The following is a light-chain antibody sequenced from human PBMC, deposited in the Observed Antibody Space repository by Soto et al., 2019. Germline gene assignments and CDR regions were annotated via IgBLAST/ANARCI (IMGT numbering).Light chain of an antibody. J-gene: IGKJ1*01. Sequence: DIQMTQSPSSVSGSVGDRVTITCRASHDISTYLAWYQQKPVKAPKLMIYEASTLQSGVPSRFSGSGSGTEFTLTISSLQPDDFATYYCQQYQTFWTFGQGTKVDIK. CDR1: HDISTY. CDR2: EAS. CDR3: QQYQTFWT. V-gene: IGKV1-9*01.